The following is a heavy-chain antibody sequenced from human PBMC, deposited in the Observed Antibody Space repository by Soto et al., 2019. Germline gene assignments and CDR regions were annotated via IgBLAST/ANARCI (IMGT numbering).Heavy chain of an antibody. CDR2: IRSKAYGGTT. CDR3: TSGEIAVADEEDFQH. J-gene: IGHJ1*01. Sequence: EVQLVESGGGLVQPGRSLRLSCTASGFTFGDYAMSWFRQAPGTGLEWVGFIRSKAYGGTTEYAAYVKGRFTISRDDSKSIAYLQMNSLKTEDTAVYYCTSGEIAVADEEDFQHWGQGTLVTVSS. V-gene: IGHV3-49*03. D-gene: IGHD6-19*01. CDR1: GFTFGDYA.